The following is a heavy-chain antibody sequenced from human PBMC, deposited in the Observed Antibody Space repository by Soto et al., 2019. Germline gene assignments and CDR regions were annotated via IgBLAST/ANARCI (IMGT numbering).Heavy chain of an antibody. J-gene: IGHJ4*02. Sequence: SSETLSLTCTVSGDFISSNGHYWGLIRQPPGKGLEWIGGISYSGNTHYNPSLESRVTISIDTSKNQFSLKLSSVTAADTAVYYCARLRGLGVVSPYFDYWGQGALVTVSS. CDR2: ISYSGNT. CDR3: ARLRGLGVVSPYFDY. CDR1: GDFISSNGHY. D-gene: IGHD2-21*01. V-gene: IGHV4-39*01.